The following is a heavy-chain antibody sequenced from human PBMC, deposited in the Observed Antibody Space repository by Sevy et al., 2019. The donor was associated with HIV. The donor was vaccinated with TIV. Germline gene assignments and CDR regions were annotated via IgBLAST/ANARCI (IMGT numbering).Heavy chain of an antibody. J-gene: IGHJ4*02. D-gene: IGHD3-22*01. CDR2: ISWNSGSI. V-gene: IGHV3-9*01. CDR3: AKGLYYYDSSGFDY. CDR1: GFTFDDYA. Sequence: GGSLRLSCAASGFTFDDYAMHWVRQAPGKGLEWVSGISWNSGSIGYADSVKGGFTISRDNAKNSLYLQMNSLRAEDTALYYCAKGLYYYDSSGFDYWGQGTLVTVSS.